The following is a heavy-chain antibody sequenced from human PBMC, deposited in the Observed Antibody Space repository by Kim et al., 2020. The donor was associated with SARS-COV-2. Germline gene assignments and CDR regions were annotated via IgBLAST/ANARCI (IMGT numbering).Heavy chain of an antibody. CDR2: NSSSSSYI. D-gene: IGHD3-22*01. CDR1: GFTFSSYS. CDR3: ARAGGYYDSSGYPYYYYGMDV. J-gene: IGHJ6*02. Sequence: GGSLRLSCAASGFTFSSYSMNWVRQAPGKGLEWVSSNSSSSSYIYYADSVKGRFTISRDNAKNSLYLQMNSLRAEDTAVYYCARAGGYYDSSGYPYYYYGMDVWGQGTTVTVSS. V-gene: IGHV3-21*01.